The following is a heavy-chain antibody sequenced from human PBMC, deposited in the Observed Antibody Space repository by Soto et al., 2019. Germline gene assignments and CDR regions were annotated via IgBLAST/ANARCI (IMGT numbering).Heavy chain of an antibody. CDR3: ARHGDGYNDAFDI. V-gene: IGHV4-59*08. Sequence: SETLSLTCTVSGGSISSYYWSWIRQPPGKGLEWIGYIYYSGSTNYNPSLKSRVTISVDTSKNQFSLKLSSVTAADTAVYYCARHGDGYNDAFDIWGQGTMVTVSS. CDR2: IYYSGST. J-gene: IGHJ3*02. CDR1: GGSISSYY. D-gene: IGHD5-12*01.